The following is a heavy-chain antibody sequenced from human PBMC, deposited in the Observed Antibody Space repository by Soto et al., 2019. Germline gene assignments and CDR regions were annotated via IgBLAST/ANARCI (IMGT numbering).Heavy chain of an antibody. Sequence: ASVKVSCKASGYTFTGYYMHWVRQAPGQGLEWMGWINPNSGGTNYAQKFQGRVTMTRDTSISTAYMELSRLRSDDTAVYYCARVKFGDGYNFPYFDYWGQGTLVTSPQ. D-gene: IGHD5-12*01. CDR3: ARVKFGDGYNFPYFDY. CDR1: GYTFTGYY. V-gene: IGHV1-2*02. CDR2: INPNSGGT. J-gene: IGHJ4*02.